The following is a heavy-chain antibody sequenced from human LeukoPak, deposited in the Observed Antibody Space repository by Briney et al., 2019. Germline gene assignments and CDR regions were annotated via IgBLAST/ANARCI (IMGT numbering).Heavy chain of an antibody. CDR2: IRHDGSNK. V-gene: IGHV3-30*02. CDR3: AKGSKTVLFTRDHYIDV. D-gene: IGHD3-16*01. J-gene: IGHJ6*03. CDR1: GLTFSSYG. Sequence: GGSLRLSCAASGLTFSSYGIHWVRQAPGKGLERVAFIRHDGSNKCYADSVKGRFTISRDNSKSTLYLQMNSLRAEDTAVYYCAKGSKTVLFTRDHYIDVWGKGTTVTISS.